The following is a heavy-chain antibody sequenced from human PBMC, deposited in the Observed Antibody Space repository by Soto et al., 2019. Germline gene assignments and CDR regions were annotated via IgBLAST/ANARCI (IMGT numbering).Heavy chain of an antibody. D-gene: IGHD2-21*01. V-gene: IGHV4-30-2*01. CDR1: GGSISSGNSYS. CDR3: ARAIAPYLGNWFDP. Sequence: QLQLQESGSGLVKPSQTLSLTCAVSGGSISSGNSYSWSWIRQPPGKGLEWIGSISHTGRTSYNPSLKSRVTMSVDKSKNQFSLKLSSVTAADMAVYYCARAIAPYLGNWFDPWGQGSMVSVSS. J-gene: IGHJ5*02. CDR2: ISHTGRT.